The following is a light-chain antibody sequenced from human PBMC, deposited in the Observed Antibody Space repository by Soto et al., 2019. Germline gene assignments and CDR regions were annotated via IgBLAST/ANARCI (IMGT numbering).Light chain of an antibody. J-gene: IGKJ5*01. CDR2: AAS. CDR3: QQSHSTPPA. CDR1: QSIDRY. V-gene: IGKV1-39*01. Sequence: DIQMTQSPSSLSASIGDRVTITCRATQSIDRYLNWYQQKPGKAPKLLIYAASSLQSGVPSRFRGSGSGTDFTLTISSLQPEDFATYYCQQSHSTPPAFGQGTRLDIK.